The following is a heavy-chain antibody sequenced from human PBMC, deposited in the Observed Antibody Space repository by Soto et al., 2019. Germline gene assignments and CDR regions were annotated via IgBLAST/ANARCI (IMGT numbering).Heavy chain of an antibody. CDR3: ARGNRIRSWYTD. J-gene: IGHJ4*02. V-gene: IGHV4-34*01. CDR1: GGSISSGGYS. Sequence: PSETLSLTCAVSGGSISSGGYSWSWIRQPPGKGLEWIGEINHSGSTNYNPSLKSRVTISVDTSKNQFSLKLSSVTAADTAVYYCARGNRIRSWYTDWGQGTLVTVSS. CDR2: INHSGST. D-gene: IGHD6-13*01.